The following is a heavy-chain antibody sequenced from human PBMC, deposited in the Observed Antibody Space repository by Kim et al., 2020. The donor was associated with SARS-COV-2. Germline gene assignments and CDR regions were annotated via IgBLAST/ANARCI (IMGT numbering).Heavy chain of an antibody. CDR3: ASELRFGVGGMDV. V-gene: IGHV1-69*13. Sequence: SVKVSCKASGGTFSSYAISWVRQAPGQGLEWMGGIIPIFGTANYAQKFQGRVTITADESTSTAYMELSSLRSEDTAVYYCASELRFGVGGMDVWGQGTTVTVSS. J-gene: IGHJ6*02. CDR1: GGTFSSYA. D-gene: IGHD3-16*01. CDR2: IIPIFGTA.